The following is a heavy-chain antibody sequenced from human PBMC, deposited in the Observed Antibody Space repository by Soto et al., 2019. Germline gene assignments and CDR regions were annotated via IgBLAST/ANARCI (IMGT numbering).Heavy chain of an antibody. CDR3: ARGRGPSSGDYPYWFDP. CDR1: GGTFSSYA. J-gene: IGHJ5*02. CDR2: IIPIFGTA. V-gene: IGHV1-69*12. D-gene: IGHD3-22*01. Sequence: QVQLVQSGAEVKKPGSSVKVSCKASGGTFSSYAISWVRQAPGQGLEWMGEIIPIFGTANYAQKFQGRVTLTADESTSTAYMELSSLRSEDTAVYYCARGRGPSSGDYPYWFDPWGQGTLVTVSS.